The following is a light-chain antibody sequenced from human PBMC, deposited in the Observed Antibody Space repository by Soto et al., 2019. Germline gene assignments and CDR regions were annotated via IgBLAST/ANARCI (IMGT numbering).Light chain of an antibody. CDR3: VGWDDSLSGWV. CDR2: KNT. V-gene: IGLV1-47*01. CDR1: SSNIGSNY. Sequence: QSVLTQLPSASGTPGQRVTISCSGSSSNIGSNYVYWYQQLPGTAPKVLIYKNTQRPSGVPDRFSGSKSGTSASLAISGLRSEDEADYFCVGWDDSLSGWVFGGGTQLTVL. J-gene: IGLJ3*02.